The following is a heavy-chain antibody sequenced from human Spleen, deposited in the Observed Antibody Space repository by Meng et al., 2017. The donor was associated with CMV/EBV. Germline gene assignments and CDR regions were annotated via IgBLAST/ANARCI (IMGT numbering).Heavy chain of an antibody. J-gene: IGHJ4*02. V-gene: IGHV3-66*01. Sequence: GGSLRLSCAASGFTVTSNYMSWVRQAPGKGLEWVSVIYNGDRTYYADSVKGRFTISRDNAKNSLYLQMNSLRAEDTAVYYCARSVYYWGQGTLVTVSS. CDR2: IYNGDRT. CDR3: ARSVYY. CDR1: GFTVTSNY.